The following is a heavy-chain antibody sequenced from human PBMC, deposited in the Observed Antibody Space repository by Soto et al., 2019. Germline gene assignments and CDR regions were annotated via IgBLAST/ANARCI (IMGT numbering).Heavy chain of an antibody. CDR3: AGGRGVGAMLYFDS. CDR2: ISYDGSNK. V-gene: IGHV3-30-3*01. D-gene: IGHD1-26*01. CDR1: GFTFSSYA. Sequence: QVQLVESGGGVVQPGRFLRLSCAASGFTFSSYAMHWVRQAPGKGLEWVAVISYDGSNKYYADSVKGRFTISRDNSKNTLYLQMNGLRDEDTAVYYCAGGRGVGAMLYFDSWGQGTLVTVSS. J-gene: IGHJ4*02.